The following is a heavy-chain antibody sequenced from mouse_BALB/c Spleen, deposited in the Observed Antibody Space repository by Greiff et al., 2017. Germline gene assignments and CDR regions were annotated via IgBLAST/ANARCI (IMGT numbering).Heavy chain of an antibody. D-gene: IGHD1-1*01. CDR2: ISSGSSTI. Sequence: EVKLVESGGGLVQPGGSRKLSCAASGFTFSSFGMHWVRQAPEKGLEWVAYISSGSSTIYYADTVKGRFTISRDNPKNTLFLQMTSLRSEDTAMYYCARFTTVVDWYFDVWGAGTTVTVSS. CDR1: GFTFSSFG. J-gene: IGHJ1*01. CDR3: ARFTTVVDWYFDV. V-gene: IGHV5-17*02.